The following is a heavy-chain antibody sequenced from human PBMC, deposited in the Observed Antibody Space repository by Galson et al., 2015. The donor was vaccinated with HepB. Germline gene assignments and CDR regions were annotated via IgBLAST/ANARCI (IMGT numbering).Heavy chain of an antibody. CDR2: INGGNGHT. J-gene: IGHJ4*02. V-gene: IGHV1-3*01. CDR3: ARPDQGYYDNSGYY. CDR1: GYTFTSYD. D-gene: IGHD3-22*01. Sequence: SVKVSCKASGYTFTSYDIHWVRQAPGQRLEWMGWINGGNGHTKYSQNFQGRVTMTRDTSASTAYMELSSLRSEDTAVYYCARPDQGYYDNSGYYWGQGTLVTVSS.